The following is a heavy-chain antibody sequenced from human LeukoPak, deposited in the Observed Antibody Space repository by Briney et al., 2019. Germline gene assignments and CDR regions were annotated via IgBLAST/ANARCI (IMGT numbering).Heavy chain of an antibody. CDR3: ARDSYYYDSSGYYNDAFDI. Sequence: GGSLRLSCAASGFTFSSYSMNWVRQAPGKGLEWVSSISGSSSYIYYADSVKGRFTISRDNAKNSLYLQMNSLRAEDTAVYYCARDSYYYDSSGYYNDAFDIWGQGTMVTVSS. V-gene: IGHV3-21*01. D-gene: IGHD3-22*01. CDR1: GFTFSSYS. J-gene: IGHJ3*02. CDR2: ISGSSSYI.